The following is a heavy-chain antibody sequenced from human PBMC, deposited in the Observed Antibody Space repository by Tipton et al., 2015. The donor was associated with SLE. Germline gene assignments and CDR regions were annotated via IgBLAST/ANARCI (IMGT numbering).Heavy chain of an antibody. V-gene: IGHV4-4*07. Sequence: TLSLTCTVSGGSISSYYWSWIRQPAGKGLEWIGRVYLSENTNYNPSLKSRVTMSLDTSKNQVSLKLTSVSAADTAVYFCARQGGASGTSFAFDLWGQGTMVTVSS. CDR1: GGSISSYY. CDR3: ARQGGASGTSFAFDL. J-gene: IGHJ3*01. D-gene: IGHD1-26*01. CDR2: VYLSENT.